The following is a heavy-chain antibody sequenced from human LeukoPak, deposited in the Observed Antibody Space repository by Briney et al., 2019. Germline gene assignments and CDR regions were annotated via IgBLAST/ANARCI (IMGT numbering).Heavy chain of an antibody. CDR2: IYSGGST. D-gene: IGHD6-19*01. Sequence: GGSLRLSCAASGFTVSSNYMSWVRQAPGKGLEWVSVIYSGGSTYYADSVKGRFTNSRDNSKNTLYLQMNSLRAEDTAVYYCARVPRSSGWYPFDYWGQGTLVTVSS. V-gene: IGHV3-53*01. CDR3: ARVPRSSGWYPFDY. J-gene: IGHJ4*02. CDR1: GFTVSSNY.